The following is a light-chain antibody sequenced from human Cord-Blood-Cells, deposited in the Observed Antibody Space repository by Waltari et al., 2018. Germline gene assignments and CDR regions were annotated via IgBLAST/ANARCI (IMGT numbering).Light chain of an antibody. J-gene: IGLJ2*01. Sequence: QSALTQPASVSGSPGQSITISCTGTSSDVGSYNLVSWYQQHPGKAPKLMIYEGSKRHSGVFNRCSGSKPGNTASVTISGLQAEDEADYYCCSYAGSSTVVFGGGTKLTVL. CDR1: SSDVGSYNL. CDR2: EGS. CDR3: CSYAGSSTVV. V-gene: IGLV2-23*01.